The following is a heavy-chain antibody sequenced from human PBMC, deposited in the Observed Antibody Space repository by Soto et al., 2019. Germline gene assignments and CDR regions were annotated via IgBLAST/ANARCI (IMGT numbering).Heavy chain of an antibody. J-gene: IGHJ6*02. CDR3: ARGCSSGCRPKPPGDYYYGMDV. CDR1: GGTFSSYA. CDR2: IIPIFGTA. Sequence: QVQLVQSGAVVKKPGSSVKVSCKASGGTFSSYAISWVRQAPGQGLEWMGGIIPIFGTASYEQKFQGRVTITADESTSTACMELRSLRSEDTAVYYCARGCSSGCRPKPPGDYYYGMDVWGQGSRVTVSS. D-gene: IGHD6-19*01. V-gene: IGHV1-69*01.